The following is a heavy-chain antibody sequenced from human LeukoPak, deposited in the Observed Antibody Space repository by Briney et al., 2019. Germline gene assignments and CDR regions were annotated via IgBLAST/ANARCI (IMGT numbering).Heavy chain of an antibody. D-gene: IGHD7-27*01. CDR2: ISSSGSMI. Sequence: PGGSLRLSCAASGFTVSSYSMNWVRQVPGKGLEWVSHISSSGSMIWYGESVKGRFTISRDSAKNSLRLQMNSLRAEDTAVYYCARDPESNWGWDLDYWGQGTLVTVSS. CDR1: GFTVSSYS. J-gene: IGHJ4*02. V-gene: IGHV3-48*01. CDR3: ARDPESNWGWDLDY.